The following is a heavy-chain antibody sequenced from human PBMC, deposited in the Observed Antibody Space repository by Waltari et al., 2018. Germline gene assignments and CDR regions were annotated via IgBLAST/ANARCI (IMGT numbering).Heavy chain of an antibody. V-gene: IGHV3-9*03. Sequence: EVKVVESGGGLVQPGRSLRLSCTGSGFSFDNFAMHWVRQAPGKGLGWGSGISWDSRAIGYAESVRGRFTISRDNARNSVYLQMNSLRSEDMALYYCAKGVSSWYSFGMDVWGQGTTVTVSS. D-gene: IGHD6-13*01. CDR1: GFSFDNFA. J-gene: IGHJ6*02. CDR3: AKGVSSWYSFGMDV. CDR2: ISWDSRAI.